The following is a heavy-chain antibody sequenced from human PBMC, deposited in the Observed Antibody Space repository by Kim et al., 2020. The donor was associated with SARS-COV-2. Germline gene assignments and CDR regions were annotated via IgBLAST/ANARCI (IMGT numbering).Heavy chain of an antibody. CDR3: ARDLMVVAATGGHGFDP. V-gene: IGHV3-33*01. D-gene: IGHD2-15*01. CDR2: IWYDGSNK. CDR1: GFTFSSYG. J-gene: IGHJ5*02. Sequence: GGSLRLSCAASGFTFSSYGMHWVRQAPGKGLEWVAVIWYDGSNKYYADSVKGRFTISRDNSKNTLYLQMNSLGAEDTAVYYCARDLMVVAATGGHGFDPWGHGALVTVSS.